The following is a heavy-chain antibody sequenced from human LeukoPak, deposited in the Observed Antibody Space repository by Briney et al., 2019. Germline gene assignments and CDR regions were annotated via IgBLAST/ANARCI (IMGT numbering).Heavy chain of an antibody. CDR3: ARSYYYGSEDY. Sequence: ASVKVSCKASGYTFTGYYMHWVRQAPGQGLEWMGRIDPNSGGTNYAQKFKGRVTMTRDTSISTAYMELSRLRSDDTAVYYCARSYYYGSEDYWGQGTLVTVSS. J-gene: IGHJ4*02. CDR2: IDPNSGGT. V-gene: IGHV1-2*06. CDR1: GYTFTGYY. D-gene: IGHD3-10*01.